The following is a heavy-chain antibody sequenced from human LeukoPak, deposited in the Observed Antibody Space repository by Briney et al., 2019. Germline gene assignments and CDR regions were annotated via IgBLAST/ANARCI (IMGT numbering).Heavy chain of an antibody. CDR3: ARDRAVAGYTEYFQH. CDR2: ISAYNGNT. CDR1: GYTFTSYA. D-gene: IGHD6-19*01. V-gene: IGHV1-18*01. J-gene: IGHJ1*01. Sequence: SVKVSCKASGYTFTSYAMNWVRQAPGQGLEWMGWISAYNGNTNYAQKLQGRVTMTTDTSTSTAYMELRSLRSDDTAVYYCARDRAVAGYTEYFQHWGQGTLVTVSS.